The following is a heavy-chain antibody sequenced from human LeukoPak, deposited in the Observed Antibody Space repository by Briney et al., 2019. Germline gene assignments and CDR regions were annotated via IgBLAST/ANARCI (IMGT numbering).Heavy chain of an antibody. J-gene: IGHJ6*03. D-gene: IGHD4-17*01. V-gene: IGHV3-21*01. Sequence: PGGSLRLSCGASGFTFSSYSMNWVRQAPGRGLEWVSFISTSSSYIHYADSLKGRFTISRDNAKNSLYLQLNSLRAEDTAVYFCARTANGDRRLYYYMDVWGKGTTVTVSS. CDR2: ISTSSSYI. CDR1: GFTFSSYS. CDR3: ARTANGDRRLYYYMDV.